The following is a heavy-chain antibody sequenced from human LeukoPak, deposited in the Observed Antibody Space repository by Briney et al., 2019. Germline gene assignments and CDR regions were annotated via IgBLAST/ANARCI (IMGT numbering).Heavy chain of an antibody. CDR3: ARLPRYDGCDHFDY. Sequence: KPSETLSLTCTVSGDSIDSYYWSWIRQPPGKGLEWIGYIYYRGTTSYNPFLKSRVTISVDTSKNQFSLKLNSVTAADTAVYYCARLPRYDGCDHFDYWGQGILVIVSS. J-gene: IGHJ4*02. CDR2: IYYRGTT. D-gene: IGHD5-12*01. V-gene: IGHV4-59*12. CDR1: GDSIDSYY.